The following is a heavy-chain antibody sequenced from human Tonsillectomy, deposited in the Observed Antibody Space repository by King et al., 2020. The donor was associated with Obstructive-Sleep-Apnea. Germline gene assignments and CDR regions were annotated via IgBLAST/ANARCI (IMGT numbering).Heavy chain of an antibody. J-gene: IGHJ4*02. V-gene: IGHV2-70*11. D-gene: IGHD3-10*01. CDR2: IDWEDDK. Sequence: TLKESGPALVKPTQTLTLTCTFSGFSLTSSEMCVSWIRQPPGKALEWLARIDWEDDKYYSTSLKTRLTISKDTSKNQVVLTMTNMDPVDTATYYCARRRYGSGTYREIYDYWGQGTLVTVSS. CDR3: ARRRYGSGTYREIYDY. CDR1: GFSLTSSEMC.